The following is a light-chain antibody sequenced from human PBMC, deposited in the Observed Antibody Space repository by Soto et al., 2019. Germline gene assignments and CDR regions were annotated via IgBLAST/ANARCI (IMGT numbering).Light chain of an antibody. J-gene: IGLJ3*02. CDR3: QSYDRNLRGWV. CDR1: SSDVGGYNF. V-gene: IGLV2-8*01. Sequence: QSALSQPPSASGSPGQSVTISCTGSSSDVGGYNFVSWYQHLPGKAPKLMIYEVIQRPSGVPDRFSGSKSGNTASLTVSGLQAEDEADYYCQSYDRNLRGWVFGGGTKVTVL. CDR2: EVI.